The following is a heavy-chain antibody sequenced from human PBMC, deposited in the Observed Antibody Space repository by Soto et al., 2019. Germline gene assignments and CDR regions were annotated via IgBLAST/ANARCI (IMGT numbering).Heavy chain of an antibody. CDR1: GFTFSSYA. CDR2: ISGSGGST. CDR3: AKASNYYDSSGYYSYFDY. J-gene: IGHJ4*02. D-gene: IGHD3-22*01. V-gene: IGHV3-23*01. Sequence: EVQLLESGGGLVQPGGSLRLSCAASGFTFSSYAMSWVRQAPGKGLEWVSAISGSGGSTYYADSVKGRFTISRDNSKNTLYLQMNSLRAEDTAVYYCAKASNYYDSSGYYSYFDYWGQGTLVTVSS.